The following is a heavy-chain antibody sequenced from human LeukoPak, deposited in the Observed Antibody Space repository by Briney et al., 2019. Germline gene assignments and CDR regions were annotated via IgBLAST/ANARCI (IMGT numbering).Heavy chain of an antibody. D-gene: IGHD6-6*01. J-gene: IGHJ4*02. V-gene: IGHV4-30-2*05. CDR3: ARARMSSSSGVYFDY. CDR1: GGSISSGGYY. CDR2: IYHSGST. Sequence: PSETLSLTCTVSGGSISSGGYYWSWIRQPPGKGLEWIGYIYHSGSTYYNPSLKGRVTISVDTSKNQFSLKLSSVTAADTAVYYCARARMSSSSGVYFDYWGQGTLVTVSS.